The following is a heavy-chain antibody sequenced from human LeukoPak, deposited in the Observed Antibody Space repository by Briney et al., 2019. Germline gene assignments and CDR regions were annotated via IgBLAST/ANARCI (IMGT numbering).Heavy chain of an antibody. CDR3: ARERLGPTGGE. D-gene: IGHD1-26*01. Sequence: PGGSLRLSCAASGFTFSSYWMHWVRQAPGKGLVWVSRINSDGSSTRYADSVKGRFTISRDNSKNTVYLQMYSLRAEDTAVYYCARERLGPTGGEWGQGTLVTVSS. CDR1: GFTFSSYW. V-gene: IGHV3-74*01. CDR2: INSDGSST. J-gene: IGHJ4*02.